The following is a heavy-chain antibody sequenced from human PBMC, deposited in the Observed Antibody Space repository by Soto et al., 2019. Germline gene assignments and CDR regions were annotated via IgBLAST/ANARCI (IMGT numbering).Heavy chain of an antibody. CDR2: FDPEDGET. Sequence: QVQLVQSGAEVKKPGASVKVSCKVSGYTLTELSMHWVRQAPGKGLEWMGGFDPEDGETIYAQKFQGRITMTEDTSTDTAYMELSSPRSEDTAVYYCATGKHSSWYEDQIDYWGQGTMVTVSS. CDR3: ATGKHSSWYEDQIDY. J-gene: IGHJ4*02. V-gene: IGHV1-24*01. CDR1: GYTLTELS. D-gene: IGHD6-13*01.